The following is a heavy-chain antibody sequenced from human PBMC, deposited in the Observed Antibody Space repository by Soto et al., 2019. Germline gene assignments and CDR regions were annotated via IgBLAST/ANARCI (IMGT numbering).Heavy chain of an antibody. CDR3: TTYDYIWGKYRYRWAY. CDR1: GFTFSDSW. D-gene: IGHD3-16*02. Sequence: GGSLRLSCAASGFTFSDSWMGWVRQGPGRGLEWVGRILSKTDGGTTDYAAPVKGRFTISRDDSKNTLYLQMNSLKSEDTAVYYCTTYDYIWGKYRYRWAYWGQGTLVTVAS. V-gene: IGHV3-15*01. J-gene: IGHJ4*02. CDR2: ILSKTDGGTT.